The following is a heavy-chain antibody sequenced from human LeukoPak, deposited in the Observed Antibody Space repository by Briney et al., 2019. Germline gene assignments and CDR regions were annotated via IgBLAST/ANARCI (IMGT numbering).Heavy chain of an antibody. CDR2: ISSSGSTI. CDR3: ARENIAAAGDY. D-gene: IGHD6-13*01. Sequence: GGSLRLSCVASAFTFNNYWMHWVRQAPGKGLEWVSYISSSGSTIYYADSVKGRFTISRDNAKNSLYLQMNSLRAEDTAVYYCARENIAAAGDYWGQGTLVTVSS. CDR1: AFTFNNYW. V-gene: IGHV3-11*01. J-gene: IGHJ4*02.